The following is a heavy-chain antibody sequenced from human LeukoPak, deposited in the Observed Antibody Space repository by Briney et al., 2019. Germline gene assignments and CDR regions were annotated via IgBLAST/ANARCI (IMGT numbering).Heavy chain of an antibody. CDR1: GGSFSGYY. V-gene: IGHV4-34*01. J-gene: IGHJ3*02. CDR3: AGAPCITMVRGVCDAFDI. Sequence: SETLSLTCAVYGGSFSGYYWSWIRQPPGKGLEWIGEINHSGSTNYNPSLKSRVTISVDTSKNQFSLKLSSVTAADTAVYYCAGAPCITMVRGVCDAFDIWGQGTMVTVSS. D-gene: IGHD3-10*01. CDR2: INHSGST.